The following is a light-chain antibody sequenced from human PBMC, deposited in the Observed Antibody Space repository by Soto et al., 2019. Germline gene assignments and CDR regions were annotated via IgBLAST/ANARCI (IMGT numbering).Light chain of an antibody. CDR3: QHYTIFSEA. V-gene: IGKV1-5*03. CDR1: QTISSW. CDR2: KAS. Sequence: DDRMTQSPSTLSGSEGDRVTITCRASQTISSWLAWYQQKPGKAPKLLIYKASTLKSGVPSRFSGSGSGTEFTLTISSLQPDDFATYYCQHYTIFSEAFGHGTMVDIK. J-gene: IGKJ1*01.